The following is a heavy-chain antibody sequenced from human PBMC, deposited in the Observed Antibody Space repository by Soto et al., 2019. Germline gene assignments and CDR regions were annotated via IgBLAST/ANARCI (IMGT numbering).Heavy chain of an antibody. J-gene: IGHJ5*02. CDR3: ARVAHDFWSGYTNWFDP. CDR1: GFTFSSYS. V-gene: IGHV3-21*01. CDR2: ISSSSSYI. D-gene: IGHD3-3*01. Sequence: PGGSLRLSCAASGFTFSSYSMNWVRQAPGKGLEWVSSISSSSSYIYYADSVKGRFTISRDNAKNSLYLQMNSLRAEDTAVYYCARVAHDFWSGYTNWFDPWGQGTLVTVSS.